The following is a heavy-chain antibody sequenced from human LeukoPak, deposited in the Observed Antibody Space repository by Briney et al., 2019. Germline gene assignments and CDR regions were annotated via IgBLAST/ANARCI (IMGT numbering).Heavy chain of an antibody. CDR1: GYIFKNHW. J-gene: IGHJ3*02. Sequence: KHGESLKISCQGAGYIFKNHWIGWVRQTPERVLEWIAIIFPGDSDARYSPSFQGRVSVSVDKSIDTVYLQLDSLRASDTAIYYCARPGLGGTYYHDAFDIWGQGTMVSVSS. V-gene: IGHV5-51*01. CDR2: IFPGDSDA. D-gene: IGHD1-26*01. CDR3: ARPGLGGTYYHDAFDI.